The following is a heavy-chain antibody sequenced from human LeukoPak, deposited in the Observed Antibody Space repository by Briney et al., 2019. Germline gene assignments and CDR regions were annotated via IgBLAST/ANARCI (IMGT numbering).Heavy chain of an antibody. CDR2: IYTSGST. J-gene: IGHJ5*02. CDR3: ARVLLWLGSPGWFDP. CDR1: SGSTSNYD. V-gene: IGHV4-4*07. Sequence: SETLSLTCTVSSGSTSNYDWSWIRQPAGKGLEWIGRIYTSGSTNYNPSLKSRVTISVDTSKNQFSLRLSSVTAADTAVYYCARVLLWLGSPGWFDPWGQGTLVTVSS. D-gene: IGHD3-10*01.